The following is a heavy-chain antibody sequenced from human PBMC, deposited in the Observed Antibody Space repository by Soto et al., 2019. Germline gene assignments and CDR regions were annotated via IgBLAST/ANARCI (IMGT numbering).Heavy chain of an antibody. V-gene: IGHV4-39*01. D-gene: IGHD1-20*01. CDR3: ARLNNLFDY. J-gene: IGHJ4*02. CDR1: GGSISSSSYY. CDR2: IYYSGST. Sequence: NPSETLSLTCTVSGGSISSSSYYWGWIRQPPGKGLEWIGSIYYSGSTYYNPSLKSRVTISVDTSKNQFSLKLSSVTAADTAVYYCARLNNLFDYWGQGTLVTVSS.